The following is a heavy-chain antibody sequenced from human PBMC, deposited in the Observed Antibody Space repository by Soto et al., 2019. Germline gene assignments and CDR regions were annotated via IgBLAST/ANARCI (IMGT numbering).Heavy chain of an antibody. J-gene: IGHJ4*02. CDR1: GGTFSSYA. CDR3: ARGAGSGNPIDY. Sequence: VASVKVSCKASGGTFSSYAISWVRQAPGQGLEWMGGIIPIFGTANYAQKFQGRVTITADESTSTAYMELSSLRSEDTAVYYCARGAGSGNPIDYWGKGTLVTVSS. V-gene: IGHV1-69*13. CDR2: IIPIFGTA. D-gene: IGHD2-15*01.